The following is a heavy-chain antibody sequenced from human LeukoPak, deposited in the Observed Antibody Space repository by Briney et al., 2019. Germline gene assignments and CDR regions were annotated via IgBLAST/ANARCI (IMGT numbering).Heavy chain of an antibody. Sequence: SETLSLTCAVYGGSFSGYYWSWIRQPPGKGLEWIGEINHSGSTNYNPSLKSRVTISVDTSKNQFSLKLSSETAADTAVYYCARGDYDRDIWGQGTMVTVSS. D-gene: IGHD3-16*01. CDR3: ARGDYDRDI. J-gene: IGHJ3*02. V-gene: IGHV4-34*01. CDR2: INHSGST. CDR1: GGSFSGYY.